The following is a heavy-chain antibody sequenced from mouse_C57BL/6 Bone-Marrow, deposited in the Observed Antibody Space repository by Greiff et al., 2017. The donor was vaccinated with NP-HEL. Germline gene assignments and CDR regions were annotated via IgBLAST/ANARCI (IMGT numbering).Heavy chain of an antibody. J-gene: IGHJ3*01. CDR2: ISYDGSN. CDR1: GYSITSGYY. CDR3: ARGLFAY. V-gene: IGHV3-6*01. Sequence: ESGPGLVKPSQSLSLPCPVTGYSITSGYYWNWIRQFPGNKLEWMGYISYDGSNNYNPSLKNRISITRDTSKNQFFLKLNSVTTEDTATYYCARGLFAYWGQGTLVTVSA.